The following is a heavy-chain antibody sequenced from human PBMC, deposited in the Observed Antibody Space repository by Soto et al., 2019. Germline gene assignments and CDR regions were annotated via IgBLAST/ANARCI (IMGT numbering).Heavy chain of an antibody. V-gene: IGHV4-30-4*01. Sequence: SETLSLTCTVSGGSISSGDYYWSWIRQPPGKGLEWIGYIYYSGSTYYNPSLKSRVTVSVDTSKNQFSLKLSSVTAADTAVYYCAGEGDYYDSSGYYYGPGLLRWGQGTLVTVSS. D-gene: IGHD3-22*01. CDR2: IYYSGST. J-gene: IGHJ4*02. CDR1: GGSISSGDYY. CDR3: AGEGDYYDSSGYYYGPGLLR.